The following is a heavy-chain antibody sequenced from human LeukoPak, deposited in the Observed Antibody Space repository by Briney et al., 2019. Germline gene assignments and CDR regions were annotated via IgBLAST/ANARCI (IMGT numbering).Heavy chain of an antibody. D-gene: IGHD4-11*01. Sequence: SETLSLTCSVSGGSISSYYWSRIRQSPGKGLEWIGYIYYTGATYYNPSLESRVTVSIDTSKRQLSLELRSVTAADTAVYFCARDRRESSKPNDAFDIWGQGTMVTVS. CDR1: GGSISSYY. CDR2: IYYTGAT. V-gene: IGHV4-59*01. J-gene: IGHJ3*02. CDR3: ARDRRESSKPNDAFDI.